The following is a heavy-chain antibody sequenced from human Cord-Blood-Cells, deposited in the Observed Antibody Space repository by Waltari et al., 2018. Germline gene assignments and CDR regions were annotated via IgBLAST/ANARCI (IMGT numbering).Heavy chain of an antibody. J-gene: IGHJ4*02. Sequence: QVQLQESGPGLVKPSETLSLTCTVSGYSISSGYYWGWIRQPPGKGLEWIGSIYHSGSTYYHPSLKGRVTLSVDTSKNQFSPKLSSVTAADTGVYYCARGPIQLDYWGQGTLVTVSS. D-gene: IGHD6-6*01. CDR2: IYHSGST. V-gene: IGHV4-38-2*02. CDR1: GYSISSGYY. CDR3: ARGPIQLDY.